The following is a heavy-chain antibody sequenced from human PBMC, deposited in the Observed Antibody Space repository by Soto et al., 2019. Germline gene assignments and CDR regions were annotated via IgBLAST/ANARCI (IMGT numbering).Heavy chain of an antibody. CDR3: ARGASGSYFHYFDY. Sequence: EVQLVESGGGLVKPGGSLRLSCAASGFTFSSYSMNWVRQAPGKGLEWVSSISSSSSYIYYADSVKGRFTISRDNAKNSPYLQMNSLRAEDTAVYYCARGASGSYFHYFDYWGQGTLVTVSS. D-gene: IGHD1-26*01. CDR2: ISSSSSYI. J-gene: IGHJ4*02. V-gene: IGHV3-21*01. CDR1: GFTFSSYS.